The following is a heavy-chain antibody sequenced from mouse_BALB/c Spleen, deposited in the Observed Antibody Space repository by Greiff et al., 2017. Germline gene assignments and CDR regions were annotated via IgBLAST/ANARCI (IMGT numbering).Heavy chain of an antibody. Sequence: EVKLQESGPGLVKPSQSLSLTCSVTGYSITSGYYWNWIRQFPGNKLEWMGYISYDGSNNYNPSLKNRISITRDTSKNQFFLKLNSVTTEDTATYYCARIYYDYGSYWYFDVWGAGTTVTVSS. D-gene: IGHD2-4*01. CDR3: ARIYYDYGSYWYFDV. CDR2: ISYDGSN. J-gene: IGHJ1*01. CDR1: GYSITSGYY. V-gene: IGHV3-6*02.